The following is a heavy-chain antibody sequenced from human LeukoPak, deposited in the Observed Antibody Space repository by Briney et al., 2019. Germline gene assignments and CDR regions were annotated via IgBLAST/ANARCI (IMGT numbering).Heavy chain of an antibody. J-gene: IGHJ3*02. CDR2: VSPSHTTR. V-gene: IGHV1-18*01. CDR3: ARDYILPLETDNGDGFAI. Sequence: ASVTVSFKASGYTFMQYSISWVRQAPGKGLEWMGWVSPSHTTRVYAQQFQGRVTMTADTNTNTVSMELRSLRSDDTAVYFCARDYILPLETDNGDGFAIWGQGTVVSVSS. D-gene: IGHD3-3*02. CDR1: GYTFMQYS.